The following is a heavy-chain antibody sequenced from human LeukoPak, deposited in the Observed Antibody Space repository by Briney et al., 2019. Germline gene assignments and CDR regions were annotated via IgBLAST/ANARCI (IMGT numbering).Heavy chain of an antibody. Sequence: PGGSLRLSCAASGFTDSSNYMSWVRQAPGKGLGWVSVIYSGGSTYYADSVKGRFTISRDNSKNTLYLQMNSLRAEDTAVYYCVYYDSSGPSFDLWGRGTLVTVSS. V-gene: IGHV3-53*01. J-gene: IGHJ2*01. CDR3: VYYDSSGPSFDL. CDR2: IYSGGST. CDR1: GFTDSSNY. D-gene: IGHD3-22*01.